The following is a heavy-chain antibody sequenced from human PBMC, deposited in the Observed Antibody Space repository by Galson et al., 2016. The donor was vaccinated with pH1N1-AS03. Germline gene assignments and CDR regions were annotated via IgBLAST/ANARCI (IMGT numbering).Heavy chain of an antibody. V-gene: IGHV4-59*08. CDR1: SGSISGYY. CDR3: ARQNGHRPLWDY. J-gene: IGHJ4*02. Sequence: SETLSLTCSVSSGSISGYYWSWIRQPPGKGLEWIGYIYYTGMTNYNPSLKSRVTISVDMSKNQFSLKLSSVTAADTAIYYCARQNGHRPLWDYWGQGTLVTVSS. D-gene: IGHD2-8*01. CDR2: IYYTGMT.